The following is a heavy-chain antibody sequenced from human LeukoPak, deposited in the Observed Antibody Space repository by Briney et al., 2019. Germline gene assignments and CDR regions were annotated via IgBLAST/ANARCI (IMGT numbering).Heavy chain of an antibody. V-gene: IGHV1-8*01. CDR1: GYTFTSYD. CDR3: ARRGGGLRYFDWLSHLYYYYGMDV. CDR2: MNPNIGNT. J-gene: IGHJ6*02. D-gene: IGHD3-9*01. Sequence: ASVKVSCKASGYTFTSYDINWVRQATGQGLEWVGWMNPNIGNTGYAQKFQGRVTMTRNTSLSTAYMELSSLRSEDTAVYYCARRGGGLRYFDWLSHLYYYYGMDVWGQGTTVTVSS.